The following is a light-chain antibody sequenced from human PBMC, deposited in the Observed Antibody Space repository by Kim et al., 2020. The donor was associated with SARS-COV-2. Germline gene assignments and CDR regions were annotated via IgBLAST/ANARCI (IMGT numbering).Light chain of an antibody. V-gene: IGKV3-15*01. CDR3: QQYNNWPFT. CDR2: GAS. J-gene: IGKJ4*01. CDR1: QSVSSK. Sequence: EIVMTQSPATLSVSPGERATLSCRASQSVSSKLAWYQQKPGQAPRLLIYGASTGATGFPARFSCSGSGTDFTLTISSLQSEDVAVYYCQQYNNWPFTFGGGTKVDIK.